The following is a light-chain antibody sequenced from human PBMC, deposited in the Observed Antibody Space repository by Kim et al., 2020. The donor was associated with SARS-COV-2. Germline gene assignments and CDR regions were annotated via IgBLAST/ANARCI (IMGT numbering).Light chain of an antibody. CDR2: ENV. CDR3: QSSDSSGLVV. CDR1: TGGIGSNY. Sequence: NFMLTQPHSVSESPGKTVTISCTGSTGGIGSNYVQWYQQRPGSAPTTLIYENVHRPSGVPSRFSGSIDSSSNTAHLTISGLQIEDEADYCCQSSDSSGLVVFGGGTQLTVL. J-gene: IGLJ2*01. V-gene: IGLV6-57*02.